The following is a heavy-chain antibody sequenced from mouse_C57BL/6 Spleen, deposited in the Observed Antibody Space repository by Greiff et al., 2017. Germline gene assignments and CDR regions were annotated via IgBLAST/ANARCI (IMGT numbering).Heavy chain of an antibody. Sequence: EVQRVESGGGLVKPGGSLKLSCAASGFTFSDYGMHWVRQAPEKGLEWVAYISSGSSTIYYADTVKGRFTISRDNAKNTLFLQMTSLRSEDTAMYYCARERRGDYYAMDYWGQGTSVTVSS. D-gene: IGHD2-12*01. CDR1: GFTFSDYG. CDR3: ARERRGDYYAMDY. J-gene: IGHJ4*01. V-gene: IGHV5-17*01. CDR2: ISSGSSTI.